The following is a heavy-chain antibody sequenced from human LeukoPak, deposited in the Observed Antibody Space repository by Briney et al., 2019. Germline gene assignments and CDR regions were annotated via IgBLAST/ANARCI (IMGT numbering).Heavy chain of an antibody. D-gene: IGHD6-6*01. V-gene: IGHV3-7*01. CDR2: IKEDGSER. J-gene: IGHJ6*02. Sequence: TGGSLRLSCEGSAFIFSGHWMNWVRQTPGKGLEWVASIKEDGSERQYVDSVKGRFTISRDNSKNTLNLQMNSLRAEDTAVYYCASNPIAARSKARYYYGMDVWGQGTTVTVSS. CDR3: ASNPIAARSKARYYYGMDV. CDR1: AFIFSGHW.